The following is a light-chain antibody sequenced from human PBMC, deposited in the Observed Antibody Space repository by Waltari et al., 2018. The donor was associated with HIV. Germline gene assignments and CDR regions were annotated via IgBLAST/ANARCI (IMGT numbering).Light chain of an antibody. V-gene: IGKV1-39*01. Sequence: DIQMTQSPSSLSATVGDRVTITPRASQNINTYLNWFQQRPGKAPQLLIYAASGLQGGVPSRFSGSGSGTDFTLTISNLQPDDFATYYCQQTYNTPLTFGGGTQVEIK. CDR2: AAS. CDR3: QQTYNTPLT. CDR1: QNINTY. J-gene: IGKJ4*01.